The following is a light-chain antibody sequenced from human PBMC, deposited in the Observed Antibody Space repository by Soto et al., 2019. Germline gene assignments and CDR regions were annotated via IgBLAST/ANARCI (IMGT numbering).Light chain of an antibody. J-gene: IGKJ1*01. CDR3: QQYYSTPWT. V-gene: IGKV4-1*01. CDR2: WAS. Sequence: IVMTQSPDSLAVSLAERATINCKSSQSVLYSSHNKNYLAWYQQKPGQPPKLLIYWASTRESGVPDRFSGSGFGTDFTLTISSLQAEDVAVYYCQQYYSTPWTFGQGTKVEIK. CDR1: QSVLYSSHNKNY.